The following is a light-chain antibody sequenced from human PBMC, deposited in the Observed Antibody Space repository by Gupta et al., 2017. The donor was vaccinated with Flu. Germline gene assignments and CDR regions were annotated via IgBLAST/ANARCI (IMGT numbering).Light chain of an antibody. J-gene: IGKJ2*01. CDR3: QQSYRTPDT. CDR2: AAS. Sequence: DIQMTQSPSSLSASVGDRVTITCRASQSISSYLNWYQQKPGKAPKLLIYAASNLQSGVPERFSGSGSGTDFTLTISSLQAEDVAAYYCQQSYRTPDTFGQGTKLEIK. V-gene: IGKV1-39*01. CDR1: QSISSY.